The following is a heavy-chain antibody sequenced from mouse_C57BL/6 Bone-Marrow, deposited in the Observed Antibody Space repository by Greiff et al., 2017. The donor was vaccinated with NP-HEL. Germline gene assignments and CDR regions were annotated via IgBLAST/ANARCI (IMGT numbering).Heavy chain of an antibody. CDR2: IDPSDSYT. V-gene: IGHV1-50*01. Sequence: VQLQQPGAELVKPGASVKLSCKASGYTFTSYWMQWVKQRPGQGLEWIGEIDPSDSYTNYNQKFKGKATLTVDISSSTAYMQLSSLTSEDSAVYYCARSWLLPFAYWGQGTLVTVSA. CDR1: GYTFTSYW. CDR3: ARSWLLPFAY. D-gene: IGHD2-3*01. J-gene: IGHJ3*01.